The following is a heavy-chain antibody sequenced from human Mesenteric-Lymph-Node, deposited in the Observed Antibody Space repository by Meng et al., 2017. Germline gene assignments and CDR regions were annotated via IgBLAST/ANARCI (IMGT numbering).Heavy chain of an antibody. V-gene: IGHV4-30-4*01. CDR2: IHHSGSA. CDR3: ASFDHIPRRNYFDY. D-gene: IGHD2-21*01. J-gene: IGHJ4*02. CDR1: GGSMSSGKYY. Sequence: QGQLQESGPGLVEPSQTLSLTCTVSGGSMSSGKYYWSWIRQPPGKGLEWIGYIHHSGSAYYNPSLKSRVSISVDTSKNQFSLNLNSMTAADTAVYYCASFDHIPRRNYFDYWGQGTLVTVSS.